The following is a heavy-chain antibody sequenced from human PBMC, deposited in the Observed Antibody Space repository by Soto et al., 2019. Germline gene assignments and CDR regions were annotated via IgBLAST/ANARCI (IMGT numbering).Heavy chain of an antibody. V-gene: IGHV3-23*01. D-gene: IGHD2-8*02. CDR2: VSHDGDST. CDR1: GFTFSNYA. Sequence: EVQLLESGGGLVQPGGSLRLSCTASGFTFSNYAMSWLRQAPGKGLEWVSAVSHDGDSTYYADSVKGRLTISRDNSKNTVYLQINSLRADDTAVYYCTRPHLYCTGRTCFFAEQFQYWGQGTLVTVSS. J-gene: IGHJ1*01. CDR3: TRPHLYCTGRTCFFAEQFQY.